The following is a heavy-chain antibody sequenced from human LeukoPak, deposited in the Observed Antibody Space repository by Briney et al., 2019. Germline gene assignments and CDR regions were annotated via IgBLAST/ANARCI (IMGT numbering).Heavy chain of an antibody. J-gene: IGHJ4*02. CDR1: GGSISSYY. CDR2: IYYSGST. CDR3: CGSGWFAGPFGY. Sequence: SETLSLTCTVSGGSISSYYWSWVRQPPGKGLEWIGYIYYSGSTNYNPSLKSRVTISVDTSKNQFSLKLTSVTAADTAVYYCCGSGWFAGPFGYWGQGALVTVSS. V-gene: IGHV4-59*12. D-gene: IGHD6-19*01.